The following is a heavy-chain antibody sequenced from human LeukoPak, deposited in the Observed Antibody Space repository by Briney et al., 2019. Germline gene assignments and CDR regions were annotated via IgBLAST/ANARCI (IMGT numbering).Heavy chain of an antibody. V-gene: IGHV4-4*07. Sequence: PSETLSLTCTVSGVSISAYYWSWIRQPAGNGLEWIGRIYPGESIYANENTYYNPSLKSRVTMSGDTSKNQFSLKLSSVTAADTAVYYCARIRGSVITGTTGAYYYYGMDVWGQGTTVTVSS. J-gene: IGHJ6*02. D-gene: IGHD1-7*01. CDR2: IYANENT. CDR1: GVSISAYY. CDR3: ARIRGSVITGTTGAYYYYGMDV.